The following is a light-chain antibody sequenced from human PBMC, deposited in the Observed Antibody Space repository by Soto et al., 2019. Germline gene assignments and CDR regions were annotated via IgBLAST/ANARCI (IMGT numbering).Light chain of an antibody. V-gene: IGKV1-5*03. J-gene: IGKJ1*01. CDR2: KAS. Sequence: IQMTQSPSTLSASVGDRVTITCRASQSITDWLAWYQQKPGKAPKFLIYKASNLEGGVPSRFSGSGSGTEFTFTISSVQPDDFATYYCQYWDDYSWTFGQGTKVEIK. CDR1: QSITDW. CDR3: QYWDDYSWT.